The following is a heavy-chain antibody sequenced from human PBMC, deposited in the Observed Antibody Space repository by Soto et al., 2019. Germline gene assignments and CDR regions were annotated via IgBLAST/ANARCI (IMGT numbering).Heavy chain of an antibody. CDR3: AKAYYQFQLVTDY. CDR1: GFTFSSYG. V-gene: IGHV3-33*06. Sequence: GGSLRLSCAASGFTFSSYGMHWVRQAPGKGLEWVAVIWYDGSNKYYADSVKGRFTISRDNSKNTLYLQMNSLRAEDTAVYYCAKAYYQFQLVTDYWGQGTLVTVSS. CDR2: IWYDGSNK. J-gene: IGHJ4*02. D-gene: IGHD6-13*01.